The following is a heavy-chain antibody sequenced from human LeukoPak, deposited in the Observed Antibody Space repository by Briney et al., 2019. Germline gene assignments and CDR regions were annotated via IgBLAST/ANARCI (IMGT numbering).Heavy chain of an antibody. V-gene: IGHV4-59*01. CDR2: IYYSGST. Sequence: PSETLSLTCTVSGGSISSYYWSWIRQPPGQGLEWIGYIYYSGSTNYNPSLKSRVTISVDTSKNQFSLKLSTVTAADTAVYYCARGVVYPRYFDLWGRGTLVTVSS. D-gene: IGHD3-3*01. CDR3: ARGVVYPRYFDL. CDR1: GGSISSYY. J-gene: IGHJ2*01.